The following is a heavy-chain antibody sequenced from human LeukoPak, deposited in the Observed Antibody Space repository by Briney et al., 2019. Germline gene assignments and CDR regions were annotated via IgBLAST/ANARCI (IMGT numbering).Heavy chain of an antibody. Sequence: SETLSLTCAVYGGSFSGYYWSWIRQPPGKGLEWIGEINHSGSTNYNPSLKSRVTISVDTAKNQFSLKLSSVTAADTAVYYCASVPRRKQYYYYMDVWGKGTTVTVSS. CDR1: GGSFSGYY. J-gene: IGHJ6*03. V-gene: IGHV4-34*01. CDR3: ASVPRRKQYYYYMDV. D-gene: IGHD3-10*02. CDR2: INHSGST.